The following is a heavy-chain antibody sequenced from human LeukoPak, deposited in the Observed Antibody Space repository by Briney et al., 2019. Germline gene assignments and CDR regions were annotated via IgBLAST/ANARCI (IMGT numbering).Heavy chain of an antibody. J-gene: IGHJ4*02. CDR1: GGTFSSYT. D-gene: IGHD6-13*01. CDR2: IIPILGIA. CDR3: AARPHSSSWGGY. V-gene: IGHV1-69*02. Sequence: GASVKVSCKASGGTFSSYTISWVRQAPGQGLEWMGRIIPILGIANYAQKFQGRVTITADKSTSTAYMELSSPRSEDTAVYYCAARPHSSSWGGYWGQGTLVTVSS.